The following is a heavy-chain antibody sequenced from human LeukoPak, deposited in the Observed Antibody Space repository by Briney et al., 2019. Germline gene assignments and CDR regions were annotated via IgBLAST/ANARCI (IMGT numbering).Heavy chain of an antibody. CDR1: GFTFSNFW. D-gene: IGHD6-19*01. CDR2: IKQDETEK. Sequence: QPGESLRLSCTASGFTFSNFWMGWVRQAPGKGLEWVANIKQDETEKFYLGSVKGRFTISRDNAKNSLYLQMNSLRVEDTAVNYCVKNDGWFHLAQWGQGTLVTVSS. J-gene: IGHJ4*02. CDR3: VKNDGWFHLAQ. V-gene: IGHV3-7*03.